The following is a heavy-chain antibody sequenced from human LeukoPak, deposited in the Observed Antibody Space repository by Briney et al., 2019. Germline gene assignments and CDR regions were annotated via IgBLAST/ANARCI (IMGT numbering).Heavy chain of an antibody. D-gene: IGHD3-9*01. V-gene: IGHV1-3*01. Sequence: ASVKVSCKASGYTLASYAMPWVRQAPGQRLEWMGWINAGNGNTKYSQKFQGRVTITRDTSASTAYMALSSLRSEDTAVYYCARMTFDILTGDPGYFDYWGQGTLVTVSS. J-gene: IGHJ4*02. CDR1: GYTLASYA. CDR2: INAGNGNT. CDR3: ARMTFDILTGDPGYFDY.